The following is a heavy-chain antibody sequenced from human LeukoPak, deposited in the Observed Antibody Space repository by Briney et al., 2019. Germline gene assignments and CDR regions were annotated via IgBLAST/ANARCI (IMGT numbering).Heavy chain of an antibody. Sequence: KPSETLSLTCTVSGGSISSYYWSWIRQPPGKGLEWIGSIYYSGSTHYNPSLKSRVTISVDTSKNQFSLKLSSVTAADTAVYYCARRPGEYGGNGFDNWGQGTLVTVSS. CDR1: GGSISSYY. CDR3: ARRPGEYGGNGFDN. J-gene: IGHJ4*02. D-gene: IGHD4-23*01. V-gene: IGHV4-39*01. CDR2: IYYSGST.